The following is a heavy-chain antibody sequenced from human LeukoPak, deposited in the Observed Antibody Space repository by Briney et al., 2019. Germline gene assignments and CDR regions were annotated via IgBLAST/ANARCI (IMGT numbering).Heavy chain of an antibody. CDR2: ISGSADTT. CDR3: AKRGSSSSAFRTDF. Sequence: PGGSLRLSCAASGFTFSNYAMSWVRQAPGKGPEWVSSISGSADTTYNADSVKGRFTISRDNSKNTLYLQMNSLRTEDTAVYYCAKRGSSSSAFRTDFWGQGTLVTVSS. J-gene: IGHJ4*02. V-gene: IGHV3-23*01. CDR1: GFTFSNYA. D-gene: IGHD6-6*01.